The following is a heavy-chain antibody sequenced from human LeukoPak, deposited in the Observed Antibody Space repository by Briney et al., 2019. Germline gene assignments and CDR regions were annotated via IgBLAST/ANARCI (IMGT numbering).Heavy chain of an antibody. D-gene: IGHD2-2*01. CDR1: GGSNY. Sequence: SETLSLTCTVSGGSNYWSWIRQPPGKGLEWIGYIHYSGSTSYNPSLKSRVTMSDDTSKNQFSLRLSSVTAADTAVYYCAAEEIVIVPTATNSYFDTWGQGILVTVSS. J-gene: IGHJ4*02. CDR2: IHYSGST. CDR3: AAEEIVIVPTATNSYFDT. V-gene: IGHV4-59*08.